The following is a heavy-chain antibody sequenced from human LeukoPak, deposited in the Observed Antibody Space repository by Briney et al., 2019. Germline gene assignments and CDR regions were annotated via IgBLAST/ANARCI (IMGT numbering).Heavy chain of an antibody. V-gene: IGHV1-18*01. Sequence: ASVKVSCKASGYTFTSYGNSWVRQAPGQGLEWMGWISAYNGNTNYAQKLQGRVTMTTDTSTSTAYMELRSLRSDDAAVYYCASGRGGYYYDSSGYYDYWGQGTLVTVSS. J-gene: IGHJ4*02. CDR3: ASGRGGYYYDSSGYYDY. CDR1: GYTFTSYG. D-gene: IGHD3-22*01. CDR2: ISAYNGNT.